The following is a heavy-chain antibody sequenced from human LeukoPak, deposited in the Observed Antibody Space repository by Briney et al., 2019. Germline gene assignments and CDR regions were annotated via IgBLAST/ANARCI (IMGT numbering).Heavy chain of an antibody. D-gene: IGHD4-17*01. CDR2: IWYDGSNK. V-gene: IGHV3-33*06. J-gene: IGHJ5*02. CDR3: AKTSYGEESVWFDP. CDR1: GFTFSSYG. Sequence: GGSLRLSCAASGFTFSSYGMHWVRQAPGKGLEWVAVIWYDGSNKYYADSVKGRFTISRDNSKNTLYLQMNSLRAEDTAVYYCAKTSYGEESVWFDPWGQGTLVTVSS.